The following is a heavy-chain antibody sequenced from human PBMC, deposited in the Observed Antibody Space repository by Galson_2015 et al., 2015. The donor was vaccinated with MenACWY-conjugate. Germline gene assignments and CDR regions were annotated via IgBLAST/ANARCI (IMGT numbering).Heavy chain of an antibody. D-gene: IGHD2-21*02. CDR2: ISYDGSKK. CDR3: AKARGGRVVVTATPDY. V-gene: IGHV3-30*18. CDR1: GFTFSSYG. J-gene: IGHJ4*02. Sequence: SLRLSCAASGFTFSSYGMHWVRQAPGKGLEWVAVISYDGSKKYYADSVKGRFTISRDNSKNTLYLQMNSLRAEDTAVYYCAKARGGRVVVTATPDYWGQGTLVTVSS.